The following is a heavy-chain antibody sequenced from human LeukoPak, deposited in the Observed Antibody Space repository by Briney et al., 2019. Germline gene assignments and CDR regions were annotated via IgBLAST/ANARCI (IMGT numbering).Heavy chain of an antibody. J-gene: IGHJ4*02. CDR1: GGSFSGYY. V-gene: IGHV4-34*01. D-gene: IGHD3-16*02. CDR3: AREGGDYVWGSYREIDY. CDR2: INHSGST. Sequence: SETLSLTCAVYGGSFSGYYWSWLRQPPGKGLEWIGEINHSGSTNYNPSLKSRVTISVDTSKNQFSLKLSSVTAADTAVYYCAREGGDYVWGSYREIDYWGQGTLVTVSS.